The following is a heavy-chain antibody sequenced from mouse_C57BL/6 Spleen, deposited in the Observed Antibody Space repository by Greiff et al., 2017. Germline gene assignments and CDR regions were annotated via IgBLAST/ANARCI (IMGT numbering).Heavy chain of an antibody. D-gene: IGHD2-2*01. Sequence: EVNVVESGGGLVQSGRSLRLSCATSGFTFSDFYMEWVRQAPGKGLEWIAASRNKANDYTTEYSASVKGRFIVSRDTSQSILYLRMNALRAEDTAIYYCARDFYGYDGNYYAMDYWGQGTSVTVSS. V-gene: IGHV7-1*01. CDR2: SRNKANDYTT. CDR3: ARDFYGYDGNYYAMDY. CDR1: GFTFSDFY. J-gene: IGHJ4*01.